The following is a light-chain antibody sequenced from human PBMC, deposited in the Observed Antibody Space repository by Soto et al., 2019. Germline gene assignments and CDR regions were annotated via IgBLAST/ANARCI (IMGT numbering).Light chain of an antibody. V-gene: IGKV2-28*01. Sequence: DIVMTQSPLSLAVTPGEPASISCRSSQSLLYRDGRIFLDWYLQRPGHSPQLLIYLGSNRSSGVPDRFSGSGSGTDFTLKISRVEAEDVGVYYCMQALQTPLTFGGGTKVEIK. J-gene: IGKJ4*01. CDR2: LGS. CDR3: MQALQTPLT. CDR1: QSLLYRDGRIF.